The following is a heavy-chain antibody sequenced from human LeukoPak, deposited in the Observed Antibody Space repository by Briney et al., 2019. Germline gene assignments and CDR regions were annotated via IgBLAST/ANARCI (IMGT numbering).Heavy chain of an antibody. D-gene: IGHD6-19*01. CDR3: ARFKWEASGWYVDY. V-gene: IGHV3-23*01. J-gene: IGHJ4*02. CDR1: GFTFSGYT. Sequence: GGSLRLSCAASGFTFSGYTMSWVRQAPGKGLEWVSVLTASDGSTYYADSVKGRFSISRDNSKSTLYLQMSSLRAEDTAVYYCARFKWEASGWYVDYWGQGTLVTVSS. CDR2: LTASDGST.